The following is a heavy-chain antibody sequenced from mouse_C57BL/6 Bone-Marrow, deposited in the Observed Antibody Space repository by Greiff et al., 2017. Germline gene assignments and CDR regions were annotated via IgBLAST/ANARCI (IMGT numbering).Heavy chain of an antibody. Sequence: EVQLQQSGTVLARPGASVKMSCKTSGYTFTSYWMHWVKQRPGQGLEWIGAIYPGNSDTSYNQKFKGKAKLTAVTSASTAYMELSSLTNDDSAVYYCTRKTDDYAMDYWGQGTSVTVSS. CDR3: TRKTDDYAMDY. J-gene: IGHJ4*01. CDR2: IYPGNSDT. V-gene: IGHV1-5*01. CDR1: GYTFTSYW.